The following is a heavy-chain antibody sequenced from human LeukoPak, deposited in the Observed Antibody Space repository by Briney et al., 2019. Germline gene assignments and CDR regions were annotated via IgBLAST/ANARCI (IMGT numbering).Heavy chain of an antibody. CDR3: AREVPNYENFDY. D-gene: IGHD4/OR15-4a*01. Sequence: GGSPRLSCAASGFTFSSYWMHWVRQAPGKGLVWVSRINSDGSSTSYADSVKGRFTISRDNAKNTLYLQMNSLRAEDTAVYYCAREVPNYENFDYWGQGTLVTVSS. CDR2: INSDGSST. J-gene: IGHJ4*02. V-gene: IGHV3-74*01. CDR1: GFTFSSYW.